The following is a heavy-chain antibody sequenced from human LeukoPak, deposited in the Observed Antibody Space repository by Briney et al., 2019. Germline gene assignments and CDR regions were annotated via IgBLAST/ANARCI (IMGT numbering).Heavy chain of an antibody. Sequence: GGSLKISCKGSGYSFTSYWIGWVRQMPGKGLEWIGIIYPGDSDTRYSPSFQGQVTISADKSISTAYLQWSSLKASDTAMNYCARHLTSYYDFWSGLGSFMDVWGQGTTVTVSS. CDR2: IYPGDSDT. J-gene: IGHJ6*02. V-gene: IGHV5-51*01. CDR1: GYSFTSYW. CDR3: ARHLTSYYDFWSGLGSFMDV. D-gene: IGHD3-3*01.